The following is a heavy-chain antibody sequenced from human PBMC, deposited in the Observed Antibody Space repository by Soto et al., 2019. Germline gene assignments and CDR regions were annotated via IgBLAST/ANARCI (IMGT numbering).Heavy chain of an antibody. CDR3: ARGAMAGNEVPGD. CDR2: INFDGSEK. D-gene: IGHD1-1*01. J-gene: IGHJ1*01. CDR1: GFTFRSYW. V-gene: IGHV3-7*05. Sequence: EGQLVESGGGLVQPGGSLRLSCQVSGFTFRSYWMTWVRRAPGKGLEWVANINFDGSEKYYVDAVKGRFTISRDNAKNSRERDLRGLRANGTAVYYGARGAMAGNEVPGDWGQGTLVTVSS.